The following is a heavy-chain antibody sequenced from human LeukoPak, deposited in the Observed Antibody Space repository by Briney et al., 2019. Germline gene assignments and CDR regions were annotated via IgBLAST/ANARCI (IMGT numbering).Heavy chain of an antibody. V-gene: IGHV3-30*02. CDR2: IRYDGSNK. CDR1: GFTFSSYG. J-gene: IGHJ3*02. CDR3: AKGTLFKGYCSSTSCQSNDAFDI. Sequence: GGSLRLSCAASGFTFSSYGMHRVRQAPGKGLEWVAFIRYDGSNKYYADSVKGRFTISRDNSKNTLYLQMNSLRAEDTAVYYCAKGTLFKGYCSSTSCQSNDAFDIWGQGTMVTVSS. D-gene: IGHD2-2*01.